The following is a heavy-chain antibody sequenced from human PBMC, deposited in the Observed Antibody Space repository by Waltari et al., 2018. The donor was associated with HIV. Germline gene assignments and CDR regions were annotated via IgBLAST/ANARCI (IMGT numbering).Heavy chain of an antibody. CDR1: GFTFSSYA. J-gene: IGHJ6*02. V-gene: IGHV3-23*01. Sequence: EVQLLESGGGLVQPGGSLRLSCAASGFTFSSYAMSWVRQAPGTGLEWVSAISGSGGSTYYADSVKGRFTISRDNSKNTLYLQMNSLRAEDTAVYYCAKLYDFWSGYYMDYYYYGMDVWGQGTTVTVSS. D-gene: IGHD3-3*01. CDR2: ISGSGGST. CDR3: AKLYDFWSGYYMDYYYYGMDV.